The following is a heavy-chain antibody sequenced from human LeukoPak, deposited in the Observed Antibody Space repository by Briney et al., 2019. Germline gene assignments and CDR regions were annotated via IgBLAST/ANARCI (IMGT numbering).Heavy chain of an antibody. CDR1: GGSISSYY. V-gene: IGHV4-59*08. CDR2: IYYSGST. CDR3: ARRAGSGWYYLDY. D-gene: IGHD6-19*01. J-gene: IGHJ4*02. Sequence: SETLSLTCTVSGGSISSYYWSWIRQPPGKGLEWIGYIYYSGSTNYNPSLKSRVTISVDTSKNQFSLKLSSVTAADTAVYYCARRAGSGWYYLDYWGQGTLVTVSS.